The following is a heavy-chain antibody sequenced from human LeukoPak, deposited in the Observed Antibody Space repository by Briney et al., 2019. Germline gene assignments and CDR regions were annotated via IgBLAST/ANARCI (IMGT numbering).Heavy chain of an antibody. J-gene: IGHJ5*02. Sequence: ASVKVSCKASGGTFSSYAISWARQAPGQGLEWMGGIIPIFGTANYAQKFQGRVTITTDESTSTAYMELSSLRSEDTAVYYCASLRAARRGGWFDPWGQGTLVTVSS. V-gene: IGHV1-69*05. CDR3: ASLRAARRGGWFDP. CDR2: IIPIFGTA. D-gene: IGHD6-6*01. CDR1: GGTFSSYA.